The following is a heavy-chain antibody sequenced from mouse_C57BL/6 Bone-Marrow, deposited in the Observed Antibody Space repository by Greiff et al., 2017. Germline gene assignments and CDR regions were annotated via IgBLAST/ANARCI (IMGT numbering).Heavy chain of an antibody. CDR2: IDPETGGT. CDR3: TRSGDGYPWYGDV. V-gene: IGHV1-15*01. CDR1: GYTFTDYE. D-gene: IGHD2-3*01. Sequence: QVQLKQSGAELVRPGASVTLSCKASGYTFTDYEMHWVKQTPVHGLEWIGAIDPETGGTAYNQKFKGKAILTADKSSSTADRELRSLTSEDSAVYYCTRSGDGYPWYGDVWGTGTTVTVSA. J-gene: IGHJ1*03.